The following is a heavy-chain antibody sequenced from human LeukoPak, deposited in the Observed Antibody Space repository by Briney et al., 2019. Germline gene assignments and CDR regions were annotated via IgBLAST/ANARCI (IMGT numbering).Heavy chain of an antibody. V-gene: IGHV4-61*02. J-gene: IGHJ4*02. CDR2: IYTSGST. CDR1: GGSLSSGSYY. CDR3: ARTPSTSETAAGSFDY. D-gene: IGHD6-13*01. Sequence: SETLSLTCTVSGGSLSSGSYYWSWIRQPAGTGLEWIGRIYTSGSTNYNPSLKSRVTISVDTSKNQFSLKLSSVTAADTAVYYCARTPSTSETAAGSFDYWGQGTLVSVSS.